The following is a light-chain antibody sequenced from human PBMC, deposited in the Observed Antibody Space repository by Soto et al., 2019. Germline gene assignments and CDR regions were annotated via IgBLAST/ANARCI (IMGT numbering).Light chain of an antibody. CDR1: QGISQD. Sequence: DIQMTQSPSSLSAFVGDRVTITCQASQGISQDLNWYQQRPGAAPKPLIYAASNLETGIPSRFSGSGSQTSFTFTISNLQPEDVAIYYFQQYYSLPYTFGQGTKLEI. V-gene: IGKV1-33*01. CDR2: AAS. J-gene: IGKJ2*01. CDR3: QQYYSLPYT.